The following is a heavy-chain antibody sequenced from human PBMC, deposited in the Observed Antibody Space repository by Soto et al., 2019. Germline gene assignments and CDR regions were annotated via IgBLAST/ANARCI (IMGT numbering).Heavy chain of an antibody. CDR3: ARDKITGLFDY. J-gene: IGHJ4*02. Sequence: SETLSLTCAVYGGSFSGYYWTWIRQPPGTGLEWIGEINPGGSTYYNPSLKSQVTISVDTSKNLFSLKLTSVTAVDTAVYYCARDKITGLFDYWGQGTLVTVSS. CDR1: GGSFSGYY. D-gene: IGHD2-8*02. CDR2: INPGGST. V-gene: IGHV4-34*01.